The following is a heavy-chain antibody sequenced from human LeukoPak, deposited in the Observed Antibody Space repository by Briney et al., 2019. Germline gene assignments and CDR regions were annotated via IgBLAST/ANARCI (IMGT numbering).Heavy chain of an antibody. CDR1: GGSVSSGSYY. V-gene: IGHV4-61*01. CDR3: ARESLAYCGGDCVAQAFDI. CDR2: IYYSGST. J-gene: IGHJ3*02. D-gene: IGHD2-21*02. Sequence: PSETLSLTCTVSGGSVSSGSYYWSWIRQPPGKGLEWIGYIYYSGSTNYNPSLKSRVTISVDTSKNQFSLKLSSVTAADTAVYYCARESLAYCGGDCVAQAFDIWGQGTMVTVSS.